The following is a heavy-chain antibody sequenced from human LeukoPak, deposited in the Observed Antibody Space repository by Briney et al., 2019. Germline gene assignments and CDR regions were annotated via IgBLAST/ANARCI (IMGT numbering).Heavy chain of an antibody. CDR3: ARDDGYYYDSSGPFDY. CDR1: VGTFSSYA. CDR2: IIPIFGTA. Sequence: SVKVSCKASVGTFSSYAISWVRQAPGQGLEWMGGIIPIFGTANYAQKFQGRVTTTADESTSTAYMELSSLRSEDTAVYYCARDDGYYYDSSGPFDYWGQGTLVTVSS. V-gene: IGHV1-69*13. D-gene: IGHD3-22*01. J-gene: IGHJ4*02.